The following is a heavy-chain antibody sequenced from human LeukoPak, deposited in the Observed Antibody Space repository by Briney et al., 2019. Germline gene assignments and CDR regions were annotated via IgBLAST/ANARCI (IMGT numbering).Heavy chain of an antibody. V-gene: IGHV3-7*03. J-gene: IGHJ4*02. CDR3: VRGGNTYAY. CDR1: GFIFSNYW. Sequence: PGRSLRLSCTASGFIFSNYWMTWVRQAPGKGLEWVATINRDGSEKYYVDSVKDRSTISRDNAKNSMFLQMNSLRAEDTAVYYCVRGGNTYAYWGQGTLVTVSS. CDR2: INRDGSEK. D-gene: IGHD5-18*01.